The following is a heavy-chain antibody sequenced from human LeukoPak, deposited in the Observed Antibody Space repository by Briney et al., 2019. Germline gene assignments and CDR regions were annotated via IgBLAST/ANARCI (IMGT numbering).Heavy chain of an antibody. CDR1: GGSFSGYY. V-gene: IGHV4-34*01. D-gene: IGHD4-17*01. CDR2: INHSGST. J-gene: IGHJ4*02. Sequence: PSETLSLTCAVYGGSFSGYYWSWIRQPPGKGLEWIGEINHSGSTNYNPALKSRVTISVDTSKNQFSLKLSSVTAADTAVYYCASGLMTTLDYWGQGTLVTVSS. CDR3: ASGLMTTLDY.